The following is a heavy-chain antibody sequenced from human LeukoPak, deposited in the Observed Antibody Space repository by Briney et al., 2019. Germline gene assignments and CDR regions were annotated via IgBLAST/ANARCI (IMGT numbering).Heavy chain of an antibody. D-gene: IGHD1-26*01. V-gene: IGHV3-30*04. CDR1: GFTFSNYA. J-gene: IGHJ4*02. CDR3: VREVTSGSFDS. CDR2: ISSDGSNG. Sequence: PGGSLRLSCAASGFTFSNYAMHWVRQAPGRGLEWVTVISSDGSNGYYAGSVKGQFTISRDNSQNTLYVQMSSLRPEDTAMYYCVREVTSGSFDSWGQGTLVTVSS.